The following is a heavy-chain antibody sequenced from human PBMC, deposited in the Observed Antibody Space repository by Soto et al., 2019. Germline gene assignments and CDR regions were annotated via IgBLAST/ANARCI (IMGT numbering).Heavy chain of an antibody. J-gene: IGHJ6*02. CDR3: AKVRYSSPMGYYYGMDV. V-gene: IGHV1-69*13. D-gene: IGHD6-19*01. Sequence: SVKVSCKASRVAFSKFIVTWVRQAPGLGLEWVGGIIPIFGTANYAQKFQGRVTITADESTSTSYMEVNNLRPEDTAVYYCAKVRYSSPMGYYYGMDVWGQGTTVTVSS. CDR1: RVAFSKFI. CDR2: IIPIFGTA.